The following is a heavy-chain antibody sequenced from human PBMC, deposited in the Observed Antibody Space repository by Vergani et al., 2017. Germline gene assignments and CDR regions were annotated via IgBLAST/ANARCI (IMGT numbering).Heavy chain of an antibody. D-gene: IGHD3-22*01. J-gene: IGHJ4*02. V-gene: IGHV4-38-2*01. CDR3: ARRRPGYYDSSGYFDY. CDR1: GYSISSGYY. CDR2: IYHSGRT. Sequence: QVQLQESGPGLVKPSETLSLTCAVSGYSISSGYYWGWIRQPPGKGLEWSGSIYHSGRTYYNPSLKSRVTISVDTSKNQFSLKLSSVTAADTAVYYCARRRPGYYDSSGYFDYWGQGTLVTVSS.